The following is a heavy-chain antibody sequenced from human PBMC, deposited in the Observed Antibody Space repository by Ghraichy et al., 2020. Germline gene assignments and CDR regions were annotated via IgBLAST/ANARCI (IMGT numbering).Heavy chain of an antibody. D-gene: IGHD2-15*01. CDR3: TRGGISLPDY. Sequence: GGSLRLSCAASGFTFKDYWMHWVRQAPGKGLVWVSRIDSGGSSSTYADSVKGRFTISRDNAKNTVYLPLSSLRAEDTAVYYCTRGGISLPDYWGQGTLVTVSS. CDR2: IDSGGSSS. CDR1: GFTFKDYW. V-gene: IGHV3-74*01. J-gene: IGHJ4*02.